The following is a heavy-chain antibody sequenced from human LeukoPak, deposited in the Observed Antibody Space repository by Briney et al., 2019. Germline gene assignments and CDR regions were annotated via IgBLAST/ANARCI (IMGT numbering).Heavy chain of an antibody. Sequence: SETLSLTCTVSGGSISSYYWSWIRQPAGKGLEWIGRIYTSGSTNYNPSLKSRVTMSVDTSKNQFSLKLSSVTATDTAVYYCARGPQGSVTTGYYFDYWGQGTLVTVSS. J-gene: IGHJ4*02. CDR3: ARGPQGSVTTGYYFDY. CDR2: IYTSGST. D-gene: IGHD4-17*01. CDR1: GGSISSYY. V-gene: IGHV4-4*07.